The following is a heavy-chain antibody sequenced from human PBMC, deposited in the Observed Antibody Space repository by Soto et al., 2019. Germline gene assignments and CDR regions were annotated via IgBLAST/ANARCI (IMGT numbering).Heavy chain of an antibody. D-gene: IGHD2-15*01. CDR3: ARGSDPYYYYGMDV. Sequence: SVKVSCKASGGTFSSYSISWVRQAPGQGLEWMGGIIPIFGTANYAQKFQGRVTITADKSTSTAYMELSSLRSEDTAVYYCARGSDPYYYYGMDVWGQGTTVTVSS. CDR1: GGTFSSYS. CDR2: IIPIFGTA. J-gene: IGHJ6*02. V-gene: IGHV1-69*06.